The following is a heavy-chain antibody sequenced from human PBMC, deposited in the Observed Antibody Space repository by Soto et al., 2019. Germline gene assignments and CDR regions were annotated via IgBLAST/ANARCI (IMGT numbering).Heavy chain of an antibody. CDR2: ISSTSSSI. CDR1: GFTFSSYT. D-gene: IGHD2-15*01. CDR3: ARDHSSRASMWY. V-gene: IGHV3-21*01. Sequence: EVQLVESGGGLVKPGGSLRLSCAGSGFTFSSYTMNWVRQAPGKGLEWVSSISSTSSSIYYADSLKGRFTISRDNARNSLYLQINSLRAEDTAVYYCARDHSSRASMWYWGQGTLVTVSS. J-gene: IGHJ4*02.